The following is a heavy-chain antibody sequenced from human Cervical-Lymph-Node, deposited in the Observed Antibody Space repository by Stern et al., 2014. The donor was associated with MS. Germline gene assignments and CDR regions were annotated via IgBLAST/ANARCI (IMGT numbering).Heavy chain of an antibody. CDR1: GGSISSGSYY. CDR3: ARVHGTAMIDY. CDR2: IYTSGST. V-gene: IGHV4-61*02. D-gene: IGHD5-18*01. J-gene: IGHJ4*02. Sequence: QVQLQESGPGLVKPSQTLSLTCTVSGGSISSGSYYWSWIRQPAGKGLEWIGRIYTSGSTNYNPSLKSRVTIPVDTPKNQFPLKLSSVTAADTAVYYCARVHGTAMIDYWGQGTLVTVSS.